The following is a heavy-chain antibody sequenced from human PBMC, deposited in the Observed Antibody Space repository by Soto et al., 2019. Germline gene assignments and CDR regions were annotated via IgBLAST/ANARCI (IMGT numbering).Heavy chain of an antibody. CDR3: ARVPPLNYAILTGYNTFDY. CDR2: ISAYNGNT. V-gene: IGHV1-18*04. Sequence: ASVKVSCKASGYTFTSYGISWVRQAPGQGLEWMGWISAYNGNTNYAQKLQGRVTMTTDTSTSTAYMELRSLRSDDTAVYYCARVPPLNYAILTGYNTFDYWGQGTLVTVSS. D-gene: IGHD3-9*01. CDR1: GYTFTSYG. J-gene: IGHJ4*02.